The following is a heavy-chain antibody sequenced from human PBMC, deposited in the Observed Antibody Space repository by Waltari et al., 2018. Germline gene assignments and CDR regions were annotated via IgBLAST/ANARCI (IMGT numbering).Heavy chain of an antibody. Sequence: QLQLQESGPGLVKPSETLSLTCTVSGGSISSSSYYWGWIRQPPGKGLEWIGGIYYSGSTYYNPALKGRVTISVDTSKNQFSLKLSSVTAADTAVYYCARRAYEQQLFHLFDYWGQGTLVTVSS. D-gene: IGHD6-13*01. J-gene: IGHJ4*02. V-gene: IGHV4-39*01. CDR2: IYYSGST. CDR3: ARRAYEQQLFHLFDY. CDR1: GGSISSSSYY.